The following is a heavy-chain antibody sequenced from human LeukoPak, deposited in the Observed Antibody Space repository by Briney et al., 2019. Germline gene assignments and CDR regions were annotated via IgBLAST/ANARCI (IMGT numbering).Heavy chain of an antibody. V-gene: IGHV4-38-2*02. Sequence: SETLSLTCTVSGYSISSGYYWGWIRQPPGKGLEWIGSIYHSGSTYYNPSLKSRVTISVDTSKNQFSLKLSSVTAADTAVYYRARVGCSSTSCYWHYYYYGMDVWGQGTTVTVSS. CDR2: IYHSGST. CDR3: ARVGCSSTSCYWHYYYYGMDV. CDR1: GYSISSGYY. D-gene: IGHD2-2*01. J-gene: IGHJ6*02.